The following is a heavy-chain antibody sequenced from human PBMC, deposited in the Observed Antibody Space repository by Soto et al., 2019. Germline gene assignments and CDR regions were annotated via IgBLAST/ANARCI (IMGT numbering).Heavy chain of an antibody. V-gene: IGHV4-30-4*01. Sequence: QVQLQESGPGLVKPSQTLSLTCTVSGGSITSGAYYWSWIRQPPGKGLEWIGYIFHSDSNSYNPSLERRSVISAHTSKNQFFLKLNSMTAADTAMYYCARADYDLLTGYPEYFCGMDVCGLGTTVTVS. CDR1: GGSITSGAYY. J-gene: IGHJ6*02. CDR2: IFHSDSN. D-gene: IGHD3-9*01. CDR3: ARADYDLLTGYPEYFCGMDV.